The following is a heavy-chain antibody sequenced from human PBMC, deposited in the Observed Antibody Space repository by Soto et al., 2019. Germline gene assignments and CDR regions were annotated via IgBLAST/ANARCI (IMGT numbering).Heavy chain of an antibody. J-gene: IGHJ6*02. V-gene: IGHV3-23*01. CDR3: AKPGDNWNYWGHYYYYGMDV. CDR2: ISGSGGST. CDR1: GFTFSSYA. D-gene: IGHD1-7*01. Sequence: PGGSLRLSCAASGFTFSSYAMSWVRQAPGKGLEWVSAISGSGGSTYYADSVKGRFTISRDNSKNTLYLQMNSLRAEDTAVYYCAKPGDNWNYWGHYYYYGMDVWGQGTTVTVSS.